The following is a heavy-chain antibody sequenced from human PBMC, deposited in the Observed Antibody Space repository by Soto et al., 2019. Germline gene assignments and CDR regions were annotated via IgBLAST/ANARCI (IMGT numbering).Heavy chain of an antibody. Sequence: QVQLVQSGADVKKPGASVRVSCKAAGYSFTSYDINWVRQATGQGLERMGWMNPYSGNRGYAQKFQGRVTMTWNTSTSTAYMELSSLRSEDTAVYYCARGGFYSAYRVDAFDIWGQGTMVTVSS. V-gene: IGHV1-8*01. CDR2: MNPYSGNR. J-gene: IGHJ3*02. D-gene: IGHD5-12*01. CDR3: ARGGFYSAYRVDAFDI. CDR1: GYSFTSYD.